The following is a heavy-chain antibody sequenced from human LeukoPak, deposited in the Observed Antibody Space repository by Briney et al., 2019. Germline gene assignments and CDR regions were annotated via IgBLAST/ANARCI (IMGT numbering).Heavy chain of an antibody. V-gene: IGHV3-53*01. CDR3: ARVSGNYDSSGYYYAYNYYYYMDV. J-gene: IGHJ6*03. D-gene: IGHD3-22*01. CDR2: IYSGGST. CDR1: GFTVSSNY. Sequence: GGSLRLSCAASGFTVSSNYMSWVRQAPGKGLEWVSVIYSGGSTYYADSVQGRFTISRDNSKNTLYLQMNSLRAEDTAVYYCARVSGNYDSSGYYYAYNYYYYMDVWGKGTTVTVSS.